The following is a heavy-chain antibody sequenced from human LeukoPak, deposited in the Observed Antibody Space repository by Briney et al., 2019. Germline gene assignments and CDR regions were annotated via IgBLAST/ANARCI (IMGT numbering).Heavy chain of an antibody. D-gene: IGHD2-2*01. CDR1: GYTFTGYY. CDR3: ARESDCSSTSCYLGY. J-gene: IGHJ4*02. CDR2: INPNSGGT. V-gene: IGHV1-2*02. Sequence: GASVKVSCKASGYTFTGYYMHWVRQAPGQGLEWMGWINPNSGGTNYAQKFQGRVTMTRDTSISTAHMEPSRLRSDDTAVYYCARESDCSSTSCYLGYWGQGTLVTVSS.